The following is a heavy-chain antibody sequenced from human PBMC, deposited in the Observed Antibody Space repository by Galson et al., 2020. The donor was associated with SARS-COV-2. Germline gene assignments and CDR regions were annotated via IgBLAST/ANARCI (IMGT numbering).Heavy chain of an antibody. CDR3: ARGLGCLEWLFLHGMDV. J-gene: IGHJ6*02. CDR2: IWYDGRNK. V-gene: IGHV3-33*01. CDR1: GFTFSSYG. D-gene: IGHD3-3*01. Sequence: GGSLRLSCAASGFTFSSYGMHWVRQAPGKGLEWVAVIWYDGRNKYYADSVKGRFTISRDNSKNTLYLQMNSLRAEDTAVYYCARGLGCLEWLFLHGMDVWGQGTTVTVSS.